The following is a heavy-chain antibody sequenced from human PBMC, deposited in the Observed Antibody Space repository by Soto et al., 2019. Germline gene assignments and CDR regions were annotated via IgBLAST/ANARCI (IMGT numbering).Heavy chain of an antibody. D-gene: IGHD5-12*01. J-gene: IGHJ4*02. Sequence: ASVKVSCKASGYSFTSYGISWVRQAPGQGLEWMGWISPYNGNTKYAQNFQGRVTLTTDTSTYTTYMELSSLRYEDTAVYYCARGNGYDVDFWGQGTLVTVSS. CDR3: ARGNGYDVDF. CDR2: ISPYNGNT. CDR1: GYSFTSYG. V-gene: IGHV1-18*04.